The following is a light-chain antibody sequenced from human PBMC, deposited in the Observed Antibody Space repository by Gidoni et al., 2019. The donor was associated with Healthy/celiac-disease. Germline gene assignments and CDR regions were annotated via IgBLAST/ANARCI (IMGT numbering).Light chain of an antibody. CDR1: ALPKQY. CDR3: QSADSSGTYVV. Sequence: SYELTHPPSVSVSPGQTARITFSGDALPKQYAYWYQQKPGQAPVLVIYKDSERPSGIPERFSGSSSGTTVTLTISGVQAEDEADYYCQSADSSGTYVVFGGGTKLTVL. CDR2: KDS. J-gene: IGLJ2*01. V-gene: IGLV3-25*03.